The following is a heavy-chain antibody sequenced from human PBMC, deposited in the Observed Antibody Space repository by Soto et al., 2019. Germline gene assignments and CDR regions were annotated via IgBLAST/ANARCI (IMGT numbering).Heavy chain of an antibody. J-gene: IGHJ1*01. CDR2: ISAYNGNT. Sequence: ASVKVSCKASGYTFTSYRISWGRQAHGQGLEWMGWISAYNGNTNYAQKLQGRVTMTTDTSTSTAYMELRSLRSDDTAVYYCARDLTVTTSEYFQHWVQGTLVTVFS. CDR1: GYTFTSYR. D-gene: IGHD4-17*01. V-gene: IGHV1-18*01. CDR3: ARDLTVTTSEYFQH.